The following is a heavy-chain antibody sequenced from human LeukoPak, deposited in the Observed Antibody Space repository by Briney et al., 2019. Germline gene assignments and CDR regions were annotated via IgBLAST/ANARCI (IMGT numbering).Heavy chain of an antibody. CDR3: ARDFHHDYGDYSWFDP. D-gene: IGHD4-17*01. J-gene: IGHJ5*02. Sequence: SVKVSCKASGGTFSSYTISWVRQAPGQGLEWMGRIIPILGIANYAQKFQGRVTITADKSTSTAYMELSSLISEDTAVYYCARDFHHDYGDYSWFDPWGQGTLVTVSS. V-gene: IGHV1-69*04. CDR1: GGTFSSYT. CDR2: IIPILGIA.